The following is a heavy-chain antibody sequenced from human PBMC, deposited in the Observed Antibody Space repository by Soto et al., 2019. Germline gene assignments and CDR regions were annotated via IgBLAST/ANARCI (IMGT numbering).Heavy chain of an antibody. CDR1: GGTLGDHG. J-gene: IGHJ3*02. CDR2: TIPVFNTA. V-gene: IGHV1-69*06. D-gene: IGHD3-10*01. Sequence: QVQLEQSGAEVKKPGSSVKISCKASGGTLGDHGVSWLRQAPGQGLEWVGGTIPVFNTANYAPKFQGRVTIAADKSTNIAYMELGSLRSDDTAFYYCARGVYGSGNYYTGPSAFDIWGQGTLVIVSS. CDR3: ARGVYGSGNYYTGPSAFDI.